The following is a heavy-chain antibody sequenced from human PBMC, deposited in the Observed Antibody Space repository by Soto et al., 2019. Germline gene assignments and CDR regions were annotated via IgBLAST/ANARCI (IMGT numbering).Heavy chain of an antibody. J-gene: IGHJ3*02. CDR3: ARVPIYYDSSGYYQYGTFDI. CDR2: IYHSGST. CDR1: GGSVNSAGYS. V-gene: IGHV4-30-2*01. Sequence: TLSLTCAVSGGSVNSAGYSWSWIRQPPGKGLEWIGYIYHSGSTYYNPSLKSRVTISLDRSNNHFSLKLSSVTAADTAVYYCARVPIYYDSSGYYQYGTFDIWGQGKMVTVSS. D-gene: IGHD3-22*01.